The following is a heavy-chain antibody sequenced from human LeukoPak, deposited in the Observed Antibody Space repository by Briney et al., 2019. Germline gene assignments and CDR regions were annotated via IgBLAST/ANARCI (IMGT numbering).Heavy chain of an antibody. CDR2: IIPIFGTA. CDR3: ARAHGYSGYDKLDY. Sequence: GASVKVSCKASGGSFSSYGISWVRQAPGQGLEWMGGIIPIFGTANYAQKFQGRVTITADESTSTAYMELSSLRSEDTAVYYCARAHGYSGYDKLDYWGQGTLVTVSS. D-gene: IGHD5-12*01. V-gene: IGHV1-69*13. CDR1: GGSFSSYG. J-gene: IGHJ4*02.